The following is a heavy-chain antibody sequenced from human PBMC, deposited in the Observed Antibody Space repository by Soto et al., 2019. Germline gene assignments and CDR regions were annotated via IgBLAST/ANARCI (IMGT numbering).Heavy chain of an antibody. D-gene: IGHD4-17*01. CDR1: GYTFTSYG. V-gene: IGHV1-18*01. CDR2: ISAYNGNT. J-gene: IGHJ4*02. CDR3: APTSPYGTFDY. Sequence: GASVKVSCKASGYTFTSYGSSWVRQAPGQGLEWMGWISAYNGNTNYAQKLQGRVTMTTDTSASTAYMELRSLRSDDTAVYYCAPTSPYGTFDYWGQGTLVTVSS.